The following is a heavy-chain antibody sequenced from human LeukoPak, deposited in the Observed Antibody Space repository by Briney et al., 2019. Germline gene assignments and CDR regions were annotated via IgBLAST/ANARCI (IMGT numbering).Heavy chain of an antibody. J-gene: IGHJ4*02. CDR3: ARVGPDYSDRRGQSYFAY. D-gene: IGHD3-22*01. CDR1: GFTFSSYS. Sequence: PGGSLRLSCAVSGFTFSSYSMNWVRQAPGKGLEWVTYISSSGSAKYYTDSVKGRFTISRDNAKSSLYLQMNRLRDEDTAVYYCARVGPDYSDRRGQSYFAYWGRGTLVTVSS. CDR2: ISSSGSAK. V-gene: IGHV3-48*02.